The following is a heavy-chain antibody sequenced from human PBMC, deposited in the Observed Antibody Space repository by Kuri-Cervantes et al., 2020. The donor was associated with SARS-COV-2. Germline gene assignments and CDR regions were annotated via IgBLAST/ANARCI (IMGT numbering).Heavy chain of an antibody. D-gene: IGHD1-14*01. CDR1: GYTFTSYY. Sequence: ASVKVSCKASGYTFTSYYMHWVRQAPGQGLEWMGIINPSGGSTSYAQKFQGRVTMTRDTSTSTVYMELSSLRSEDTAVYYCAREGRNIDYYYGMDVGGQGTTVTVSS. CDR3: AREGRNIDYYYGMDV. V-gene: IGHV1-46*01. CDR2: INPSGGST. J-gene: IGHJ6*02.